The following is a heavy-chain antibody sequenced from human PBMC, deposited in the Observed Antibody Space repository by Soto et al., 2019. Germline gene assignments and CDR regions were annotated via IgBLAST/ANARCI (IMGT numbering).Heavy chain of an antibody. Sequence: ASVKVSCKASGGTFSIYAISWVRQAPGQGLEWMGGIIPIFGNTGYAQKFQGRVTMTRNTSISTAYMELSSLRSEDTAVYYCARGLFNWNDGSVYWGQGTLVTVSS. J-gene: IGHJ4*02. CDR1: GGTFSIYA. CDR3: ARGLFNWNDGSVY. V-gene: IGHV1-8*02. CDR2: IIPIFGNT. D-gene: IGHD1-1*01.